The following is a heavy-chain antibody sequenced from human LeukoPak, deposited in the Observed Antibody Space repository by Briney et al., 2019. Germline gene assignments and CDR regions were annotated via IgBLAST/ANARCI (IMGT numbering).Heavy chain of an antibody. CDR2: FDPEDGET. V-gene: IGHV1-24*01. Sequence: GASVKVSCKVSGYTLTELFMHWVRQAPGKGLEWMGGFDPEDGETIYAQKFQGRVTMTEDTSTDTAYMELSSLRSEDTAVYYCATVPYGDYYYYGMDVWGQGTTVTVSS. J-gene: IGHJ6*02. D-gene: IGHD4-17*01. CDR1: GYTLTELF. CDR3: ATVPYGDYYYYGMDV.